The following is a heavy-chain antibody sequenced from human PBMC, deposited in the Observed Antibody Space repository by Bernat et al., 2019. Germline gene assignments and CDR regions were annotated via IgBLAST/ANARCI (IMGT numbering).Heavy chain of an antibody. D-gene: IGHD3-10*01. V-gene: IGHV4-34*01. Sequence: QVQLQQWGAGLLKPSETLSLTCAVYGGSFSGYYWSWIRQPPGKGLEWIGEINHSGSTNYNPSLKSRVTISVDTSKNQFSLKLSSVTAADTAVYYCAREDPDYYGSGSYYTFDYWGQGTLVTVSS. J-gene: IGHJ4*02. CDR3: AREDPDYYGSGSYYTFDY. CDR2: INHSGST. CDR1: GGSFSGYY.